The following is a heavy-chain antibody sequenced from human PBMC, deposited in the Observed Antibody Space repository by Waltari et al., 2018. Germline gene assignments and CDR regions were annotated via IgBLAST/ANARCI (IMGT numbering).Heavy chain of an antibody. D-gene: IGHD3-10*01. CDR3: ARDLYYGSGIGYYFDY. CDR2: ISSSSSTI. J-gene: IGHJ4*02. V-gene: IGHV3-48*01. Sequence: EVQLVESGGGLVQPGGSLRLSCAASGFTFSSYSMNWVRQAPGKGLEWGSYISSSSSTIYYADSVKGRFTISRDNAKNSLYLQMNSLRAEDTAVYYCARDLYYGSGIGYYFDYWGQGTLVTVSS. CDR1: GFTFSSYS.